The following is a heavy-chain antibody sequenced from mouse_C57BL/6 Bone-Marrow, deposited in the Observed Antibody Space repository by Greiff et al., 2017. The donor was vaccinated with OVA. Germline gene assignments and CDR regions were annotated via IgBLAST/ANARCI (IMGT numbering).Heavy chain of an antibody. CDR1: GYSITSGYY. CDR3: AREANWFYAMDY. CDR2: ISYDGSN. Sequence: DVKLQESGPGLVKPSQSLSLTCSVTGYSITSGYYWNWIRQFPGNKLEWMGYISYDGSNNYNPSLKNRISITRDTSKNQFFLKLNSVTTEDTATYYCAREANWFYAMDYWGQGTSVTVSS. J-gene: IGHJ4*01. D-gene: IGHD4-1*01. V-gene: IGHV3-6*01.